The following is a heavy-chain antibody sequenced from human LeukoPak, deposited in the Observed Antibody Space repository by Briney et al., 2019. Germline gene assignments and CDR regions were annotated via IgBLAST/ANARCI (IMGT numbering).Heavy chain of an antibody. J-gene: IGHJ4*02. CDR3: AREGFCTGSKCPAEY. D-gene: IGHD2-8*02. CDR1: GYTFSDYY. CDR2: INPDSGGT. Sequence: GASVKVSCKASGYTFSDYYMHWVRQAPGQGLEWMGWINPDSGGTNSAQKFQGRVTMTRDTSISTAYMELKRLSSDDTAVYFCAREGFCTGSKCPAEYWGQGTLVTVSS. V-gene: IGHV1-2*02.